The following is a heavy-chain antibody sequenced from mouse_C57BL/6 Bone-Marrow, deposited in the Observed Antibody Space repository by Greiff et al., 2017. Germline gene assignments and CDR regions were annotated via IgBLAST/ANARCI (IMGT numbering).Heavy chain of an antibody. CDR2: IYPGGGYT. J-gene: IGHJ2*01. CDR1: GYTFTNYW. CDR3: ARSGYPVPFDY. Sequence: QVQLQQPGAELVKPGASVKMSCKASGYTFTNYWIGWAKQRPGHGLEWIGDIYPGGGYTNYNEKFKGKATLTADKSSSTAYMQFSSLTSEDSAIYYCARSGYPVPFDYWGQGTTLTVSS. D-gene: IGHD1-2*01. V-gene: IGHV1-63*01.